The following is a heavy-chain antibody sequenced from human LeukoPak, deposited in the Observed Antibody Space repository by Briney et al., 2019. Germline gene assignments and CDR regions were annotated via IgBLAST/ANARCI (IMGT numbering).Heavy chain of an antibody. D-gene: IGHD2-2*01. CDR1: GFTFSSYW. J-gene: IGHJ4*02. V-gene: IGHV3-23*01. CDR3: AKEKAGYCSSTSCFDGYDY. CDR2: ISGSGGST. Sequence: GGSLRLSCAASGFTFSSYWMSWVRQAPGKGLEWVSAISGSGGSTYYADSVKGRFSISRDNSKNTLYLQLNSLRAEDTAVYYCAKEKAGYCSSTSCFDGYDYWGQGSLVTVSS.